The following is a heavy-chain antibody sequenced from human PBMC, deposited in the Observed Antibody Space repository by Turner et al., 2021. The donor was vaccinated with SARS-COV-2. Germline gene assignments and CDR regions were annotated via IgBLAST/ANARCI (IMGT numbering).Heavy chain of an antibody. Sequence: QVQLQQWGAGLLKPSETLSLTCAVYGGSFSGYYGSWIRQPPGKGLEWIGEINHSGSTNYNPSLKSRVTISVDTSKNQFSLKLSSVTAADTAVYYCARGPRVVAPTTWFDPWGQGTLVTVSS. J-gene: IGHJ5*02. D-gene: IGHD2-15*01. CDR1: GGSFSGYY. CDR2: INHSGST. CDR3: ARGPRVVAPTTWFDP. V-gene: IGHV4-34*01.